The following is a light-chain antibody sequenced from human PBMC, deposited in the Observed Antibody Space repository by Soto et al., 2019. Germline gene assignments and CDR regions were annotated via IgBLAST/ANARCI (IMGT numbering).Light chain of an antibody. V-gene: IGLV1-47*01. Sequence: QSVLTQPPSASGTPGQRVTISCSGSSSNFASNSVYWYQQVPGTAPKLLIYRSNQRPSGVPDRFSGSKSCTSASLAISGLRVEDEDDYYCLAWDDNLRCVLFGGGTKLTVL. J-gene: IGLJ2*01. CDR3: LAWDDNLRCVL. CDR1: SSNFASNS. CDR2: RSN.